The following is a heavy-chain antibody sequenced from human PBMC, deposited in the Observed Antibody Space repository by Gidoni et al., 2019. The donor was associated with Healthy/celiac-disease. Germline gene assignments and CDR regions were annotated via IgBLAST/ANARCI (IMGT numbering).Heavy chain of an antibody. D-gene: IGHD3-22*01. CDR3: ARDAAFAYYDSSGYLYYFDY. Sequence: EVQLVESGGGLVQPGGSLRLSCAASGFTFSSYSMNWVRQAPGKGLEWVSYISSSSSTIYYADSVKGRFTISRDNAKNSLYLQMNSLRDEDTAVYYCARDAAFAYYDSSGYLYYFDYWGQGTLVTVSS. V-gene: IGHV3-48*02. CDR1: GFTFSSYS. J-gene: IGHJ4*02. CDR2: ISSSSSTI.